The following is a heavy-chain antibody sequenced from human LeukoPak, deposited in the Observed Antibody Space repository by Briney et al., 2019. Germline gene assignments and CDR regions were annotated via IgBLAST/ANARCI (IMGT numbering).Heavy chain of an antibody. CDR2: ISSSSSTI. Sequence: PGGSLRLSCAASGFTFSSYSMNWVRQAPGKGLEWVSYISSSSSTIYYADSVKGRFTISRDNAKNSLYLQMNSLRAEDTAVYYCAANCPFDYWGQGTLVTVSS. D-gene: IGHD4/OR15-4a*01. CDR3: AANCPFDY. J-gene: IGHJ4*02. V-gene: IGHV3-48*01. CDR1: GFTFSSYS.